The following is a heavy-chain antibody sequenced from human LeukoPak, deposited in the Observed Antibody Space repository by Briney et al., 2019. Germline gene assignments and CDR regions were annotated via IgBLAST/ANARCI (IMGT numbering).Heavy chain of an antibody. Sequence: GGSLRLSCAASGFTFSSYGMHWVRQAPGKWLEWVAVIWYDGSNKYYADSVKGRFTISRDNSKNTLYLQMNSLRAEDTAVYYCARGLYYDILTGYRYYFDYWGQGTLVTVSS. CDR3: ARGLYYDILTGYRYYFDY. J-gene: IGHJ4*02. CDR1: GFTFSSYG. CDR2: IWYDGSNK. V-gene: IGHV3-33*01. D-gene: IGHD3-9*01.